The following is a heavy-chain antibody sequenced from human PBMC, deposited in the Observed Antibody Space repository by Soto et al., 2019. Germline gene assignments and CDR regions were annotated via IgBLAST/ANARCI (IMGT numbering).Heavy chain of an antibody. V-gene: IGHV4-4*02. Sequence: QVQLQESGPGLMQPSGTLSLTCAVSGGSISDNWWCWVGQPPGKGLEWIGEIYHTGNRHYNPSLEGRVTISVDKSKNHFSLNLNSVTAADTALYYCARHIAVFGTRGFDYWGQGILVTVSS. J-gene: IGHJ4*02. CDR2: IYHTGNR. D-gene: IGHD2-21*01. CDR3: ARHIAVFGTRGFDY. CDR1: GGSISDNW.